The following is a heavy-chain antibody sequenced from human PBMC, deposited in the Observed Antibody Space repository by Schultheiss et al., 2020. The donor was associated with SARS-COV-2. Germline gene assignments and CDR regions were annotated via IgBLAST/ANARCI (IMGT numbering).Heavy chain of an antibody. V-gene: IGHV3-21*01. Sequence: GGSLRLSCAASGFTFSSYWMTWVRQAPGKGLEWVAYINAISSHTQYAHAVKGRFTISRDNAKKTLYLQMNSLRAEDTAVYYCARASHTSGRADAFDLWGQGTMVTVSS. CDR3: ARASHTSGRADAFDL. D-gene: IGHD6-19*01. CDR2: INAISSHT. J-gene: IGHJ3*01. CDR1: GFTFSSYW.